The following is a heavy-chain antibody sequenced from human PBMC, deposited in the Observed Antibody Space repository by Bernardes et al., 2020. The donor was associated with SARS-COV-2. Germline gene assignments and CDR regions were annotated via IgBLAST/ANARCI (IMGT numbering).Heavy chain of an antibody. D-gene: IGHD2-2*02. V-gene: IGHV3-23*01. CDR1: GFTFSSYA. CDR3: ATHCSSTSCYTGPGGYHYYYGMDV. J-gene: IGHJ6*02. Sequence: GGSLRLSCAASGFTFSSYAMSWVRQAPGKGLEWVSAISGSGGSTYYADSVKGRFTISRDNSKNTLYLQMNSLRAEDTAVYYCATHCSSTSCYTGPGGYHYYYGMDVWGQGTTVTVSS. CDR2: ISGSGGST.